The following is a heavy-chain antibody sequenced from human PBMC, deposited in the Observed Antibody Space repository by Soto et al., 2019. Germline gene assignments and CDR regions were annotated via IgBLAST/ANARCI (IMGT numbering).Heavy chain of an antibody. J-gene: IGHJ6*03. Sequence: SVKVSCKASGFTFTSSAMQWVRQARGQRLEWIGWIVVGSGNTNYAQKFQERVTITRDMSTSTAYMELSSLRSEDTAVYYCAAGPTITIFGVVPVDYYYMDVWGKGTTVTVSS. V-gene: IGHV1-58*02. CDR2: IVVGSGNT. CDR1: GFTFTSSA. D-gene: IGHD3-3*01. CDR3: AAGPTITIFGVVPVDYYYMDV.